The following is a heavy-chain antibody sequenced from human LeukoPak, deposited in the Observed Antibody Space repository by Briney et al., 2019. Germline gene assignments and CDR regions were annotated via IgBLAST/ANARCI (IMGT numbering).Heavy chain of an antibody. CDR1: GGSFSGYY. J-gene: IGHJ6*02. V-gene: IGHV4-34*01. Sequence: SETLSLTCAVYGGSFSGYYWSWIRQPPGKGLEWIGEINHSGSTNYNPSLKSRVTISVDTSKNQFSLKLSSVTAADTAVYYCARDLLAARRHYYYHGMDLWGQGPTVTVSS. CDR3: ARDLLAARRHYYYHGMDL. D-gene: IGHD6-6*01. CDR2: INHSGST.